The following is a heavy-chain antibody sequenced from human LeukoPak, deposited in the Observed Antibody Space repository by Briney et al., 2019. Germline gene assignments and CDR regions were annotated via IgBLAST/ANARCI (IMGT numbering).Heavy chain of an antibody. CDR3: ARAGSGSYAYDY. CDR2: IYSGGST. D-gene: IGHD3-10*01. Sequence: PGGSLRLSCAASGFTFSSYAMSWVRQAPGKGLEWVSVIYSGGSTYYADSVKGRFTISRDNSKNTLYLQMNSLRAEDTAVYYCARAGSGSYAYDYWGQGTLVTVSS. J-gene: IGHJ4*02. CDR1: GFTFSSYA. V-gene: IGHV3-66*01.